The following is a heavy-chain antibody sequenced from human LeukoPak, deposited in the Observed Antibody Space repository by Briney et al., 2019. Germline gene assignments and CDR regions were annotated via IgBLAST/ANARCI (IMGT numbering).Heavy chain of an antibody. Sequence: SETLSLTCAVYGGSFSGYYWSWIRQPPGKGLEWIGEINHSGSTNYNPSLKSRVTISVDTSKNQFSLKLSSVTAADKAVYYCARGSLDYGDYWYFDLWGRGTLVTVSS. J-gene: IGHJ2*01. CDR1: GGSFSGYY. V-gene: IGHV4-34*01. CDR3: ARGSLDYGDYWYFDL. D-gene: IGHD4-17*01. CDR2: INHSGST.